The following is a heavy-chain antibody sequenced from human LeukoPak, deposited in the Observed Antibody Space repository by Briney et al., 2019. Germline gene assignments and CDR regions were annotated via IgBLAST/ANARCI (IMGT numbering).Heavy chain of an antibody. CDR2: IKQDGSEK. V-gene: IGHV3-7*01. Sequence: PGGSLRLSCAASGFTFSSYWMSWVRQAPGKGLEWVANIKQDGSEKYYVDSVKGRFTISRDNAKNSLYLQMNSLRAEDTAVYYCARYIMITFGGVINWFDPWGQGTLVTVSS. D-gene: IGHD3-16*01. CDR3: ARYIMITFGGVINWFDP. CDR1: GFTFSSYW. J-gene: IGHJ5*02.